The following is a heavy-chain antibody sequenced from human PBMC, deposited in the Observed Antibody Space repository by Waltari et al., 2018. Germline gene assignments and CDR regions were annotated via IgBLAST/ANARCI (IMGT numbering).Heavy chain of an antibody. V-gene: IGHV4-34*01. CDR3: ARAEYYDYIWGSYWFDP. Sequence: QVQLQQWGAGLLKPSETLSLTCAVYGGSFSGYYWSWIRQPPGKGLEWSGEINHSGSTNYNPSLKSRVTISVDTSKNQFSLKLSSVTAADTAVYYCARAEYYDYIWGSYWFDPWGQGTLVTVSS. CDR2: INHSGST. CDR1: GGSFSGYY. D-gene: IGHD3-16*01. J-gene: IGHJ5*02.